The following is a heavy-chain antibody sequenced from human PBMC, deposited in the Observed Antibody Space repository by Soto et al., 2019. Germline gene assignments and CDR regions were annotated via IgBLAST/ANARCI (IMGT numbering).Heavy chain of an antibody. CDR3: ARGGITIFGVVISRFDY. J-gene: IGHJ4*02. CDR2: INAGNGNT. CDR1: GYTFTSYA. Sequence: ASVKVSCKASGYTFTSYAMHWVRQAPGQRLEWMGWINAGNGNTKYSQKFQGRVTITRDTSASTAYMELSSLRSEDTAVYYCARGGITIFGVVISRFDYWGQGTLVTVSS. V-gene: IGHV1-3*01. D-gene: IGHD3-3*01.